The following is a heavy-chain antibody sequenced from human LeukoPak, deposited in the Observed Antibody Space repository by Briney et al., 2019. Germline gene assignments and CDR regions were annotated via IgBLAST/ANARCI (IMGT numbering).Heavy chain of an antibody. D-gene: IGHD1-1*01. J-gene: IGHJ3*02. CDR3: ASGNWNDRAFDI. CDR2: IKQDGSER. V-gene: IGHV3-7*01. Sequence: GGSLRLSCAASGLTFSGYWMSWVRQAPGKGLEWVAYIKQDGSERYYVDSVKGRFTISRDNAKNSLYLQMNSLRAEDTAVYYCASGNWNDRAFDIWGQGTMVTVSS. CDR1: GLTFSGYW.